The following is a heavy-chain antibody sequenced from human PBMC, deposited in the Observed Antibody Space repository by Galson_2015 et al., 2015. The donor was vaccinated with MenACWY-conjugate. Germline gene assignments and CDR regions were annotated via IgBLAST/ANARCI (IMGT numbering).Heavy chain of an antibody. V-gene: IGHV3-23*01. CDR3: AKNGVRTRGFSYVDY. J-gene: IGHJ4*02. CDR1: GFTFNTVA. D-gene: IGHD5-18*01. Sequence: SLRLSCAASGFTFNTVAMTWVRQAPGKGLEWVSSIRSSGGSTFYAGSVKGRFTIFRDNSKNTLYLEMNSLRVEDTALYYCAKNGVRTRGFSYVDYWGQGTLVTVSS. CDR2: IRSSGGST.